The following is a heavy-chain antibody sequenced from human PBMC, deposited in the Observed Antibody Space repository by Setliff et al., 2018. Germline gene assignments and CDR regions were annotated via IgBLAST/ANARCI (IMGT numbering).Heavy chain of an antibody. CDR2: TSA. Sequence: ASVKVSCKTSGYTFTNYGINWVRQAPGQGLEWMGWTSAYAQKFQGRVTMTTDTPTSTAYMELRSLRSDDTAVYFCARGPPDFVVAPAAAKFDYWGQGTLVTVSS. V-gene: IGHV1-18*01. D-gene: IGHD2-2*01. CDR3: ARGPPDFVVAPAAAKFDY. J-gene: IGHJ4*02. CDR1: GYTFTNYG.